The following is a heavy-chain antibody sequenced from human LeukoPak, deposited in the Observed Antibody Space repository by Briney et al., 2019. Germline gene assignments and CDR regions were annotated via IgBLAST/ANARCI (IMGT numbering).Heavy chain of an antibody. J-gene: IGHJ4*02. CDR3: AKEDYGGNRKYYFDY. CDR1: GFTFSDYY. Sequence: GSLRLSCAASGFTFSDYYMSWIRQTPGKGLEWISYIRSSGSTLYYADSVKGRFTISRDNAKSSLYLQMNSLRAEDTAVYYCAKEDYGGNRKYYFDYWGQGALVTVSS. V-gene: IGHV3-11*01. D-gene: IGHD4-23*01. CDR2: IRSSGSTL.